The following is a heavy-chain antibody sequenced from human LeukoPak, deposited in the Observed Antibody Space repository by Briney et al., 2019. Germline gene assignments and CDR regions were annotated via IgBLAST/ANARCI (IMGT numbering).Heavy chain of an antibody. V-gene: IGHV3-64*01. CDR2: ISSNGGST. J-gene: IGHJ6*02. CDR1: GFTFSSYA. CDR3: ARSLSPPTSKYCSSTSCYTGSYYYYGMDV. D-gene: IGHD2-2*02. Sequence: GGSLRLSCAASGFTFSSYAMPWVRQAPGKGLEYVSAISSNGGSTYYANSVKGRFTISRDNSKNTLYLQMGSLRAEDMAVYYCARSLSPPTSKYCSSTSCYTGSYYYYGMDVWGQGTTVTVSS.